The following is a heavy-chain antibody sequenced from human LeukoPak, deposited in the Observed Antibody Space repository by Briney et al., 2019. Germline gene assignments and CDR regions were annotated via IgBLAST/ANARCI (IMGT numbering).Heavy chain of an antibody. Sequence: TGGSLRLSCAASGFTFDDYGMSWVRQAPGKGLEWVSGLNWNGGSTGYADSVKGRFTISRDNAKNSLYLQMSSLRAEDTALYYCAREGRGYSYGYDFDYWGQGTLVTVSS. CDR1: GFTFDDYG. CDR3: AREGRGYSYGYDFDY. J-gene: IGHJ4*02. D-gene: IGHD5-18*01. CDR2: LNWNGGST. V-gene: IGHV3-20*04.